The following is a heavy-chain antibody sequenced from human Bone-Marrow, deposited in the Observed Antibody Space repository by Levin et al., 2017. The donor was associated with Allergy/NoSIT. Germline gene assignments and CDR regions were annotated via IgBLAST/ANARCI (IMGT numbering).Heavy chain of an antibody. CDR3: ARGGAARPDY. Sequence: PGGSLRLSCAVSGFIFSTYGMNWVRQAPGKGLEWVSYISSSSSAISYADSVKGRFTVSRDNAKSSLYLQMNSLRGEDTAVYYCARGGAARPDYWGQGTLVTVSS. D-gene: IGHD6-25*01. CDR2: ISSSSSAI. V-gene: IGHV3-48*01. CDR1: GFIFSTYG. J-gene: IGHJ4*02.